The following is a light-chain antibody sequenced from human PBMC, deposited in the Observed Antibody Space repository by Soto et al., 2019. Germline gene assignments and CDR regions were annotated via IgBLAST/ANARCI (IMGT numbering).Light chain of an antibody. Sequence: EIVMTQSPATLSVSPGERATLSCRASQSVSSHLAWYQHKPGQAPRLLIYDASTRATDVPDRFTGSGSATEFTLTISSLQSEDFAVYYCQQYNNWPLTWTVGLGTKVEIK. V-gene: IGKV3-15*01. CDR3: QQYNNWPLTWT. J-gene: IGKJ1*01. CDR1: QSVSSH. CDR2: DAS.